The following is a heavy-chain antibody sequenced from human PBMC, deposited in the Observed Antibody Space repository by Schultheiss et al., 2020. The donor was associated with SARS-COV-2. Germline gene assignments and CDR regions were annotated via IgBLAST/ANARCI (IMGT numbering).Heavy chain of an antibody. V-gene: IGHV4-59*12. CDR1: GGSISSYY. D-gene: IGHD1-1*01. Sequence: SETLSLTCTVSGGSISSYYWSWIRQPPGKGLEWIGYIYYSGSTNYNPSLKSRVTISVDTSKNQFSLKLSSVTAADAAVYYCARWNVSDWNPGGGMDVWGQGTTVTVSS. CDR2: IYYSGST. CDR3: ARWNVSDWNPGGGMDV. J-gene: IGHJ6*02.